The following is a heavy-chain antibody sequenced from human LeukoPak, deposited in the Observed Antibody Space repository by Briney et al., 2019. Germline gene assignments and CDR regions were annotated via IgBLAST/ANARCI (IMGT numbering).Heavy chain of an antibody. CDR3: ARDHPHSSSLDY. Sequence: PGGSLRLSCAASGFTFSSYGMHWVRQAPGKGLEWVAVIWYDGSNKYYADSVKGRFTISRDNSKNTLYLQMNSLRAEDTAVYYCARDHPHSSSLDYWGQGTLVTVSS. CDR2: IWYDGSNK. CDR1: GFTFSSYG. V-gene: IGHV3-33*01. D-gene: IGHD6-6*01. J-gene: IGHJ4*02.